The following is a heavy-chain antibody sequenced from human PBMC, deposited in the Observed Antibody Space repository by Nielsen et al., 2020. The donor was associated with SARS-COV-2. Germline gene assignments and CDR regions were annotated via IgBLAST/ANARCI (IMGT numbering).Heavy chain of an antibody. CDR3: ARLRSIAARPITYYYYGMDV. Sequence: PGKGLEWIGEINHSGSTNYNPSLKSRVTISVDTSKNQFSLKLSSVTAADTAVYYCARLRSIAARPITYYYYGMDVWGQGTTVTVSS. D-gene: IGHD6-6*01. CDR2: INHSGST. V-gene: IGHV4-34*01. J-gene: IGHJ6*02.